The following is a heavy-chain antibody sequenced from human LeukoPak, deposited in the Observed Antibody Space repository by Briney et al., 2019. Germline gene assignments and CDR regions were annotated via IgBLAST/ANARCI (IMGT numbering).Heavy chain of an antibody. J-gene: IGHJ4*02. D-gene: IGHD3-22*01. V-gene: IGHV3-30*18. CDR2: ISYDGSNK. CDR3: AKNVDYDSSGTLDY. Sequence: PGRSLRLSCAASGFTFGSYGMHWVRQAPGKGLEWVAVISYDGSNKYYADSVKGRFTISRDNSKNTLYLQMNSLRAEDTAVYYCAKNVDYDSSGTLDYWGQGTLVTVSS. CDR1: GFTFGSYG.